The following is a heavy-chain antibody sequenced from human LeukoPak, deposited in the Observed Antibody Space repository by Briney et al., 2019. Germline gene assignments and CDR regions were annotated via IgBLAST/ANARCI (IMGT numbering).Heavy chain of an antibody. Sequence: GGSLRLSCAASGFTFSSYSFNWVRQAPGKGLEWASSINTVSSYIYYADSVRGRFTISRDNAENSLWLQMNSLRAEDSAVYYCARLRRNSDRSGFYHYYDNWGQGTLVTVSS. CDR2: INTVSSYI. CDR3: ARLRRNSDRSGFYHYYDN. D-gene: IGHD3-22*01. J-gene: IGHJ4*02. V-gene: IGHV3-21*01. CDR1: GFTFSSYS.